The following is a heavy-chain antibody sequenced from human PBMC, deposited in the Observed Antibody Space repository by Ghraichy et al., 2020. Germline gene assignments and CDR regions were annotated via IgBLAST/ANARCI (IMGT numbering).Heavy chain of an antibody. J-gene: IGHJ6*02. CDR2: IVPILSVT. Sequence: SVKVSCKASGDTFSTYAFNWVRQAPGQGLEWLGRIVPILSVTNYAQTFQGRVTISADQSTSTAYLELSSLRSEDTAVYYCARDRQLADYFYYYARDVWGQGTTVTVSS. CDR3: ARDRQLADYFYYYARDV. CDR1: GDTFSTYA. V-gene: IGHV1-69*04. D-gene: IGHD1-1*01.